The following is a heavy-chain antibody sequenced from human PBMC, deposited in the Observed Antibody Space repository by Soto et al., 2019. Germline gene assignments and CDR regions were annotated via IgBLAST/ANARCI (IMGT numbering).Heavy chain of an antibody. CDR1: GCTCSGHA. Sequence: TVGFLRLSCAGSGCTCSGHAVSWVRQAPGKGLECVSSITNTGGSTYYADSVKGRFTISRDNSKNTVYLQMNSLRAEDTAVYYCAKAGYGSGSYYTLSFDYWGQGSLVTVSS. CDR2: ITNTGGST. V-gene: IGHV3-23*01. J-gene: IGHJ4*02. D-gene: IGHD3-10*01. CDR3: AKAGYGSGSYYTLSFDY.